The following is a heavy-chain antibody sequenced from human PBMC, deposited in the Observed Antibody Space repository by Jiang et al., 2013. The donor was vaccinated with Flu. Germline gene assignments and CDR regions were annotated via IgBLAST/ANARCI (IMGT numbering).Heavy chain of an antibody. Sequence: SGAEVKKPGASVKVSCKASGYTFTTYYVHWVRQAPGQGLEWVGMINPSGGSTSYAQKFQGRVTMTRDTSTSSVYMELSSLRSEDTAMYYCARNRDSGLDYWGQGTLVTVSS. J-gene: IGHJ4*02. CDR1: GYTFTTYY. CDR2: INPSGGST. D-gene: IGHD1-14*01. CDR3: ARNRDSGLDY. V-gene: IGHV1-46*01.